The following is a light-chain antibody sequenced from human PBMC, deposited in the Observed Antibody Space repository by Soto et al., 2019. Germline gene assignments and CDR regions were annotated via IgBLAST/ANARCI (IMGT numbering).Light chain of an antibody. CDR3: QQYGSSPIT. CDR2: DAS. CDR1: QSVTTY. Sequence: IVLTQSPDALSLSPGERATLSCRASQSVTTYLAWYQQKPGQAPRLLIYDASNRATGIPDRFSGSGSGTDFTLTISRLEPEDFAVYYCQQYGSSPITFGQGTLLEIK. V-gene: IGKV3-20*01. J-gene: IGKJ5*01.